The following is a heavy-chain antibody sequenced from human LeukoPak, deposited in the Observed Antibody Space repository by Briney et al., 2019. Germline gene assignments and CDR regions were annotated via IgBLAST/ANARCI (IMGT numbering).Heavy chain of an antibody. CDR3: ARDLYGSGSYAFDI. J-gene: IGHJ3*02. D-gene: IGHD3-10*01. V-gene: IGHV1-69*04. CDR1: GGTFSSYA. CDR2: IIPILGIA. Sequence: SVKVSCKASGGTFSSYAISWGRQALGQGLEWMGRIIPILGIANYAQKFQGRVTITADKSTSTAYMELSSLRSEDTAVYYCARDLYGSGSYAFDIWGQGTMVTVSS.